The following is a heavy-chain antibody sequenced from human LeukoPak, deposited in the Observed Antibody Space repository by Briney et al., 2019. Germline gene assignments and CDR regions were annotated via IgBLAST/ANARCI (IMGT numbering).Heavy chain of an antibody. D-gene: IGHD5-24*01. CDR3: ARGARDGYNSGY. J-gene: IGHJ4*02. CDR2: ISSSSTYV. Sequence: GGSLRLSCAASGFTFSSYAMSWVRQAPGKGLEWVSSISSSSTYVYYADSVKGRFTISRDNAKNSLYLQMNSLRDEDTAVYYCARGARDGYNSGYWGQGTLVTVSS. V-gene: IGHV3-21*01. CDR1: GFTFSSYA.